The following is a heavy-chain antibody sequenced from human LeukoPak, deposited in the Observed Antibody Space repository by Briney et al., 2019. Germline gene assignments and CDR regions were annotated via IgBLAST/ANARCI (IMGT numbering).Heavy chain of an antibody. CDR1: GGSFSGYY. CDR3: AYQRITMVRGVIPFAY. D-gene: IGHD3-10*01. V-gene: IGHV4-34*01. CDR2: INHSGST. J-gene: IGHJ4*02. Sequence: SETLSLTCAVYGGSFSGYYWSWIRQPPGKGLEWIGEINHSGSTNYNPSLKSRVTISVDTSKNQLSLKLSSVTAADTAVYYCAYQRITMVRGVIPFAYWGQGTLVTVSS.